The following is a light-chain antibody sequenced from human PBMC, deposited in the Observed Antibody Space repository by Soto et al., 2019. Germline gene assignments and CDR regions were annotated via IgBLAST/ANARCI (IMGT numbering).Light chain of an antibody. J-gene: IGKJ1*01. CDR3: QQYNSYSLT. CDR1: QSISSY. CDR2: AAS. V-gene: IGKV1-5*01. Sequence: DIQMTQSPSTLSAAVGDRVTITCRASQSISSYLNWYQQKPGKAPKLLIYAASSLESGVPSRFSGSGSATEFTLTISTLQPDDFATYYCQQYNSYSLTFGQGTKVHIK.